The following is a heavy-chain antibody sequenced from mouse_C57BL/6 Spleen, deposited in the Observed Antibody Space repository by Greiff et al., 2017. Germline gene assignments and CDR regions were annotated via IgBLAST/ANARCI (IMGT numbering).Heavy chain of an antibody. J-gene: IGHJ3*01. Sequence: EVKLQESGPGLVKPSQSLSLTCSVTGYSITSGYYWNWIRQFPGNKLEWMGYISYDGSNNYNPSLKNRISITRDTSKNQFFLKLNSVTTEDTATYYCARKEDGYYAYWGQGTLVTVSA. CDR2: ISYDGSN. CDR1: GYSITSGYY. V-gene: IGHV3-6*01. CDR3: ARKEDGYYAY. D-gene: IGHD2-3*01.